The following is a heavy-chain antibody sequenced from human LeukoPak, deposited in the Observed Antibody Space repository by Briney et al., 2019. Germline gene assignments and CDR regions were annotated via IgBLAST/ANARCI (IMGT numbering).Heavy chain of an antibody. D-gene: IGHD4-17*01. Sequence: ASVKVSCKASGYTFTSYGISWVRQAPGQGLEWMGWISAYNGNTNYAQKLQGRVTMTTDTSTSTAYMELRSLRSGDTAVYYCARERNGDTVTIPPLVDYWGQGTLVTVSS. V-gene: IGHV1-18*01. J-gene: IGHJ4*02. CDR3: ARERNGDTVTIPPLVDY. CDR1: GYTFTSYG. CDR2: ISAYNGNT.